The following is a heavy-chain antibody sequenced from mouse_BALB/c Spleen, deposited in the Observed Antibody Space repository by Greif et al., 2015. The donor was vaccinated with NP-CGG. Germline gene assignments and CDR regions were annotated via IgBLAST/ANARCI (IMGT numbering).Heavy chain of an antibody. CDR2: IDPADSYT. V-gene: IGHV1S127*01. J-gene: IGHJ2*01. Sequence: VQLQQSGPELVKPGASVKMSCKASGYTFTSYCMHWVKQRPGQGLEWIGVIDPADSYTSYNQKFKGKATLTVDTSSSTECMRLSSVESEVSAVYCGTRGRRLRHFDYWGQGTTLTVSS. CDR1: GYTFTSYC. D-gene: IGHD2-2*01. CDR3: TRGRRLRHFDY.